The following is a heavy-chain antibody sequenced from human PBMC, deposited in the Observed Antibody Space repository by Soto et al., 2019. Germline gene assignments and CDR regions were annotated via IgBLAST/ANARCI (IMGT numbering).Heavy chain of an antibody. Sequence: VESLKISCRGSGYSFTSFWISWVLQVPGKGLEWMGRIDPSDSYTNYSPSFQGHVTISADKSISTAYLQWSSLKASDTAMYYCARHYSNYQSPGNGMDVWGQGTTVTVS. D-gene: IGHD4-4*01. CDR1: GYSFTSFW. J-gene: IGHJ6*02. V-gene: IGHV5-10-1*01. CDR3: ARHYSNYQSPGNGMDV. CDR2: IDPSDSYT.